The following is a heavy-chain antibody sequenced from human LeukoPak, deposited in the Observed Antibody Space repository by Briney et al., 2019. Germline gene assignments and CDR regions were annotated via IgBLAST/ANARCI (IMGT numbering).Heavy chain of an antibody. D-gene: IGHD2-2*01. CDR1: GYTFTGYY. CDR2: INPNSGGT. Sequence: GSVKVSCKASGYTFTGYYMHWVRQAPGQGLEWMGWINPNSGGTNYAQKFQGGVTMTRETCISTAYMELSRLKSDATDVYYCARDRVCSSTSCYLAEFDYWGQGTLVTVSS. J-gene: IGHJ4*02. V-gene: IGHV1-2*02. CDR3: ARDRVCSSTSCYLAEFDY.